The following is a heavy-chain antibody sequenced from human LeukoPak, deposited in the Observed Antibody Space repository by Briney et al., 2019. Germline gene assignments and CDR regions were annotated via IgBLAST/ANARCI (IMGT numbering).Heavy chain of an antibody. J-gene: IGHJ6*03. CDR1: GYTFTSYD. CDR2: MNPNSGNT. V-gene: IGHV1-8*01. Sequence: ASVKVSCKASGYTFTSYDINWVRQAPGQGLEWMGWMNPNSGNTGYAQKFQGRVTMTRNTSISTAYMELSSLRSEDTAVYYCARTGRITIFGVVISGPTYYMDVWGKGTTVTASS. D-gene: IGHD3-3*01. CDR3: ARTGRITIFGVVISGPTYYMDV.